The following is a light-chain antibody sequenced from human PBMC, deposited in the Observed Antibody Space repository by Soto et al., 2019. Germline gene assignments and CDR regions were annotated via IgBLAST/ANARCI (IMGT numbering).Light chain of an antibody. J-gene: IGKJ2*01. Sequence: EIVMTQSPATLSVSPGDRATFSCRASQSVSSNSAWYQQTPGPAPRLLIYGASIRATGIPARFSGSGSGTEFTLTISSLQPEDFVSYYCQQGHSTPYTFGQGTKVDIK. CDR3: QQGHSTPYT. CDR2: GAS. CDR1: QSVSSN. V-gene: IGKV3-15*01.